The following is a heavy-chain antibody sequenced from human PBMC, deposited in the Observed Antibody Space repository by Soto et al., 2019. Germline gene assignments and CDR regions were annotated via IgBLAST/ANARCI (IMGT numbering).Heavy chain of an antibody. Sequence: ASLKVSCKDSVYTFTVYYMQWVRQAPGEGLEWMGWINPNSGGTNYAQKFQGRVTMTRDTSISTAYMELSRLRSDDTAVYYCAAYSSTDLYYYYGMDVWGQGTTVTVSS. CDR2: INPNSGGT. V-gene: IGHV1-2*02. CDR3: AAYSSTDLYYYYGMDV. CDR1: VYTFTVYY. J-gene: IGHJ6*02. D-gene: IGHD6-13*01.